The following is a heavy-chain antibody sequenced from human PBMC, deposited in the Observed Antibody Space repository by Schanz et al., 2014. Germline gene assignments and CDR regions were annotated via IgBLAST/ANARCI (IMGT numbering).Heavy chain of an antibody. CDR2: IKQDGSEK. D-gene: IGHD7-27*01. CDR3: AKYGGELGVSFEY. V-gene: IGHV3-7*01. CDR1: GFTFSSYS. Sequence: EVQLVESGGGLVKPGGSLRLSCAASGFTFSSYSLAWVRQAPGEGLEWVANIKQDGSEKYYVDSVKGRFTISRDNAKNSLYLQMNSLRPEDTAVYYCAKYGGELGVSFEYWGQGTLVTVSS. J-gene: IGHJ4*02.